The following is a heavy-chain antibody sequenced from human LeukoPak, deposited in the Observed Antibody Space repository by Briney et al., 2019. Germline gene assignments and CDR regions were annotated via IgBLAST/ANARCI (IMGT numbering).Heavy chain of an antibody. J-gene: IGHJ3*02. CDR1: GFTFSSYS. CDR2: ISSSSSYI. D-gene: IGHD3-22*01. CDR3: ARAPRRDYYDSSGYPRMDAFDI. Sequence: GGSLRLSCAASGFTFSSYSMNWVRQAPGKGLEWVSSISSSSSYIYYADSVKGRFTISRDNAKNSLYLQMNSLRAEDTAVYYCARAPRRDYYDSSGYPRMDAFDIWGQGTMVTVSS. V-gene: IGHV3-21*01.